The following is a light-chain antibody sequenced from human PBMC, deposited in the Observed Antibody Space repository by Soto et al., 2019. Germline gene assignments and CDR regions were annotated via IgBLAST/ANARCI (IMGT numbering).Light chain of an antibody. CDR3: AAWDDSLSGVV. CDR2: RNN. J-gene: IGLJ2*01. V-gene: IGLV1-47*01. Sequence: QSVLTQPPSASGTPGRRVTSSCSGSISNIGSNYVYWYQQLPGTAPKLLIYRNNQRPSGVPDRFSGSKSGTSASLAISGLRSEDEADYYCAAWDDSLSGVVFGGGTKLTVL. CDR1: ISNIGSNY.